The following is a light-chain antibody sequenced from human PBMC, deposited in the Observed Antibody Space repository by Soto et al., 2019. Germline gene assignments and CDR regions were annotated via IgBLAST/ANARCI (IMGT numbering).Light chain of an antibody. CDR3: QQYDYSRT. CDR2: DVS. CDR1: QSVAAS. Sequence: DIQMTQSPSTLSASVGDSVTITCRASQSVAASLAWYQQKPGEAPKLLIYDVSNLETGVPSRFSGGGSGTEFSLTIRSLQPDDFASYYCQQYDYSRTFGQGTKVEIK. J-gene: IGKJ1*01. V-gene: IGKV1-5*01.